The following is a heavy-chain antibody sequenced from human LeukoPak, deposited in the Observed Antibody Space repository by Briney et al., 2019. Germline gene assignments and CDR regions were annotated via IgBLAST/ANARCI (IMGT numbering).Heavy chain of an antibody. Sequence: GGSRRLSCAASGFAFSSYGMHWVRQAPGKGLRWVADIKQDGSEKYYVDSVKGRFNISRDNAKISLYLQMNSLTAEDTAVYYCAREWMSMVRGVFDYWGQGILVTVSS. CDR2: IKQDGSEK. CDR3: AREWMSMVRGVFDY. J-gene: IGHJ4*02. D-gene: IGHD3-10*01. CDR1: GFAFSSYG. V-gene: IGHV3-7*01.